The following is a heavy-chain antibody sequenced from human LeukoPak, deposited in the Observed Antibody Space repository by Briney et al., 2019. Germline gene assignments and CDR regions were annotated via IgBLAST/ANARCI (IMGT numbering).Heavy chain of an antibody. CDR2: ISRNSYT. V-gene: IGHV3-11*06. CDR1: GFTFSDYY. Sequence: GGSLRLSCAASGFTFSDYYMSWIRQAPGKGLEWVSYISRNSYTNYADSVKGRFTISRDNAKNSLYLQMANLRAEDTAVYYCARMGIAAVGAYYFDYWGQGTLVAVSS. CDR3: ARMGIAAVGAYYFDY. D-gene: IGHD6-13*01. J-gene: IGHJ4*02.